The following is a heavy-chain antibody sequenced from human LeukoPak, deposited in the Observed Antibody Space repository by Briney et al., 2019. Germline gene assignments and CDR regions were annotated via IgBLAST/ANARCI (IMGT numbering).Heavy chain of an antibody. V-gene: IGHV4-38-2*01. CDR1: GYSISSGYY. D-gene: IGHD3-10*01. CDR2: IYHSGST. Sequence: PSETLSLTCAVSGYSISSGYYWGWIRQPPGKGLEWIGSIYHSGSTYYNPSLKSRVTISVDTSKNQFSLKLSSVTAADTAVYYCARGWYGSGSYYYYYMDVWGKGTTVTVSS. CDR3: ARGWYGSGSYYYYYMDV. J-gene: IGHJ6*03.